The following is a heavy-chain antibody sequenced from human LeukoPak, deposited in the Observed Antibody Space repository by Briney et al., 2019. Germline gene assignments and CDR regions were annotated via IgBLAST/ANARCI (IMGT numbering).Heavy chain of an antibody. CDR1: GGTLSSYA. D-gene: IGHD3-16*01. Sequence: GASVKVSCKASGGTLSSYAISWVRQAPGQGLEWMGGIIPIFGTANYAQKFQGRVTITADESTSTAYMELSSLRSEDTAVYYCARVSDDYVWGSSYFDYWGQGTLVTVSS. J-gene: IGHJ4*02. CDR3: ARVSDDYVWGSSYFDY. CDR2: IIPIFGTA. V-gene: IGHV1-69*13.